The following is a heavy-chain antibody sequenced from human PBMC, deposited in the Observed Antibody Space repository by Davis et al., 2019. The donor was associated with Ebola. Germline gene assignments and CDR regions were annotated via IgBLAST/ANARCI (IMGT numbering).Heavy chain of an antibody. CDR2: IRSKANSYAT. V-gene: IGHV3-73*01. CDR3: TTTTTRIDY. D-gene: IGHD4-17*01. J-gene: IGHJ4*02. Sequence: GESLKISCAASGFTFSGSAMHWLRQASGKGLEWVGRIRSKANSYATAYAASVKGRFTISRDDSKNTAYLQMNSLKTEDTAVYYCTTTTTRIDYWGQGTLVTVSS. CDR1: GFTFSGSA.